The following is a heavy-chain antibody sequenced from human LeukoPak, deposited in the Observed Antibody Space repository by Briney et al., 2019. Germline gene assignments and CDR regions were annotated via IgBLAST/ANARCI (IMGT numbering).Heavy chain of an antibody. V-gene: IGHV4-34*01. CDR3: ARGPRGGDYDFWSGYYPDYYFDY. J-gene: IGHJ4*02. Sequence: PSETLSPTCAVYGGSFSGYYWSWIRQPPGKGLEWIGEINHSGSTNYNPSLKSRVTISVDTSKNQFSLKLSSVTAADTAVYYCARGPRGGDYDFWSGYYPDYYFDYWGQGTLVTVSS. CDR1: GGSFSGYY. D-gene: IGHD3-3*01. CDR2: INHSGST.